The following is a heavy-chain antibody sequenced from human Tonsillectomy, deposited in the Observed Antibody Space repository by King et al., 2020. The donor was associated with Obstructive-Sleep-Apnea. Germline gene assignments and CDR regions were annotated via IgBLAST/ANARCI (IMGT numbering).Heavy chain of an antibody. V-gene: IGHV3-30*18. CDR2: ISYEVSNN. Sequence: QLVESGGGVVQPGRALRLSCAASGFTFRSYGMHWVRHAPGRGLEGVAVISYEVSNNNYADSVKGRFTISRDNSKNTLYLQMNSLRAEDTAEYYCAKDGSGTYYGWFDPWGQGTLVTVSS. D-gene: IGHD1-26*01. CDR1: GFTFRSYG. CDR3: AKDGSGTYYGWFDP. J-gene: IGHJ5*02.